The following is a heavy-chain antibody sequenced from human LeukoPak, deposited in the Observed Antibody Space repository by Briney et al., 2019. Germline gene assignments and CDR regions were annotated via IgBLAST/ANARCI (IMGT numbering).Heavy chain of an antibody. J-gene: IGHJ4*02. Sequence: PGGSLRLSCAASGFTFSSYSMNWVRQAPGKGLEWVSSISSSSSYIYYADSVKGRFTISRDNAKNSLYLQMNSLRAEDTAVYYCARDRGGYSPEDYWGQGTLVTVSS. CDR3: ARDRGGYSPEDY. D-gene: IGHD3-10*01. V-gene: IGHV3-21*01. CDR1: GFTFSSYS. CDR2: ISSSSSYI.